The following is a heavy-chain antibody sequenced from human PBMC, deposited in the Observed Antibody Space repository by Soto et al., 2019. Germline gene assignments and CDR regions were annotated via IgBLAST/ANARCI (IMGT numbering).Heavy chain of an antibody. Sequence: QVQLQQWGAGLLKPSETLSLTCAVYGGSVSVPNYYWSWIRQPPGKGLEWIGEMSHSGGSHFNPSLKSRVPLSVDTSTNQLSLKMSSVTSADPALYYCARVQRGTATTVVDAFDIWGPGTMVIVSS. CDR3: ARVQRGTATTVVDAFDI. D-gene: IGHD1-1*01. J-gene: IGHJ3*02. CDR2: MSHSGGS. V-gene: IGHV4-34*01. CDR1: GGSVSVPNYY.